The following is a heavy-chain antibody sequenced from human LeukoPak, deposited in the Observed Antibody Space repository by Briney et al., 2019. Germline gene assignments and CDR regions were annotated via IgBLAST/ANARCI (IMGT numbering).Heavy chain of an antibody. D-gene: IGHD3-10*01. J-gene: IGHJ4*02. Sequence: GGSLRLSCAASGFTFSIYWMTWVRQAPGKGLEWVANIKQDGSEKYYVDSVKGRFTISRDNAKNSLFLQMNSLRAEDTAVYYCAKEFIGYFDYWGQGTLVTVSS. CDR3: AKEFIGYFDY. CDR2: IKQDGSEK. V-gene: IGHV3-7*03. CDR1: GFTFSIYW.